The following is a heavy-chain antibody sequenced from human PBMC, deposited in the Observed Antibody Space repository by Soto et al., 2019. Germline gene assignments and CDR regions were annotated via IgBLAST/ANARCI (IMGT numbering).Heavy chain of an antibody. CDR1: GYTFTSYA. CDR3: ARWKDIGVVVAAPNYYFDY. CDR2: INAGNGNT. J-gene: IGHJ4*02. Sequence: QVQLVQSGAEVKKPGASVKVSFKASGYTFTSYAMHWVRQAPGQRLEWMGWINAGNGNTKYSQKFQGRVTITRDTSASTAYMELSSLRSEDTAVYYCARWKDIGVVVAAPNYYFDYWGQGTLVTVSS. D-gene: IGHD2-15*01. V-gene: IGHV1-3*01.